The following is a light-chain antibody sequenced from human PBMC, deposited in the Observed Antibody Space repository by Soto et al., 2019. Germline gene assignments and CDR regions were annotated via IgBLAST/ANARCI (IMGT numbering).Light chain of an antibody. CDR3: GAWDGSLTGGV. J-gene: IGLJ2*01. V-gene: IGLV1-51*02. Sequence: QSVLTQPPSVSAAPGQKVTISCSGSSSNIGSYSVSWYQQLPGTAPKLLIYENYERPSGIPDRFSGSKSGTSATLGITGLQTGDEADYYCGAWDGSLTGGVFVGGTKLTVL. CDR1: SSNIGSYS. CDR2: ENY.